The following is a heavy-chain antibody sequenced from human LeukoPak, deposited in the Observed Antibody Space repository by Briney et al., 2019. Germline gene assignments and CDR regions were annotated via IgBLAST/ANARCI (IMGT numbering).Heavy chain of an antibody. J-gene: IGHJ4*02. CDR1: GFTFGSYA. CDR3: AKIGDYCSGGSCRYYFDY. Sequence: GGSLRLSCAASGFTFGSYAMSWVRQAPGKGLEWVSAISGSGGSTYYADSVKGRFTISRDNSKNTLYLQMNSLRAEDTAVYYRAKIGDYCSGGSCRYYFDYWGQGTLVTVSS. V-gene: IGHV3-23*01. CDR2: ISGSGGST. D-gene: IGHD2-15*01.